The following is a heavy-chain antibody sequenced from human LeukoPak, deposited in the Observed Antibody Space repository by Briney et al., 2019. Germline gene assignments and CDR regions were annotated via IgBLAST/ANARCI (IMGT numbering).Heavy chain of an antibody. CDR3: ARGKNSRGSGSPFDY. D-gene: IGHD3-10*01. CDR1: GGSFSGYY. CDR2: INHSGST. Sequence: SETLCLTCAVYGGSFSGYYCSWIRQPPGEGLEWIGEINHSGSTNYNPSLKSRVTISVDTSKNQFSLKLSSVTAADTAVYYCARGKNSRGSGSPFDYWGQGTLVTVSS. J-gene: IGHJ4*02. V-gene: IGHV4-34*01.